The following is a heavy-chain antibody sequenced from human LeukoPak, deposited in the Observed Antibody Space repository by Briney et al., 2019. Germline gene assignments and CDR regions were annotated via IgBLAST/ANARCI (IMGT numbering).Heavy chain of an antibody. Sequence: SETLSLTCHLPGQSLYKQCCLELWIRQSPGKDLEWIGNIYYSGSTYYNPSLKSLLTISLDTSRNQFSLKLRSVTAADTAVYALYYCAGLTIVFDAIYDFYSWGQGTLVTVSS. J-gene: IGHJ4*02. CDR3: YYCAGLTIVFDAIYDFYS. CDR1: GQSLYKQCCL. V-gene: IGHV4-39*01. D-gene: IGHD3-10*01. CDR2: IYYSGST.